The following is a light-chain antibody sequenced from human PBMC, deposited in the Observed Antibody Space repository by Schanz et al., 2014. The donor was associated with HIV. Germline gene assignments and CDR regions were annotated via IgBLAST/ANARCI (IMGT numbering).Light chain of an antibody. CDR1: QSLTSRY. J-gene: IGKJ5*01. CDR3: QQYGSSPIT. Sequence: EIVLTQSPGTLSLSPGERATLSCRASQSLTSRYLAWYLQKPGQAPRLLIYGASSRATGISDRFSGSGSGADFTLAIRRLEPEDFALYYCQQYGSSPITFGQGTRLEIK. V-gene: IGKV3-20*01. CDR2: GAS.